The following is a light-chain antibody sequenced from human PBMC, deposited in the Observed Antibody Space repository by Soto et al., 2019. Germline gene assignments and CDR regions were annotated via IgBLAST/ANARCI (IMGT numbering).Light chain of an antibody. V-gene: IGKV3-15*01. CDR1: ESVSNN. CDR2: GAS. Sequence: EIVMTQSPGTVSLSPGERATLSRRASESVSNNLAWYQQKPGQAPRLLIYGASTRATGIPARFSGSGSGTEFSLTISSLQSEDFAVYYCQQYNNWPYSFGQGTKLEIK. CDR3: QQYNNWPYS. J-gene: IGKJ2*03.